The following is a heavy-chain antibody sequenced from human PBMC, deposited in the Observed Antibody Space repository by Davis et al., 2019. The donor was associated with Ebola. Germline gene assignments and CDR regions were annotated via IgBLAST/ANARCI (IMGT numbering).Heavy chain of an antibody. CDR3: AKDGYSSSWTPYYFDY. V-gene: IGHV3-11*04. D-gene: IGHD6-13*01. J-gene: IGHJ4*02. CDR1: GFTFSDYY. Sequence: GESLKISCAASGFTFSDYYMSWIRQAPGKGLEWVSYISSSGSTIYYADSVKGRFTISRDNAKNTLYLQMNSLRAEDTAVYYCAKDGYSSSWTPYYFDYWGQGTLVTVSS. CDR2: ISSSGSTI.